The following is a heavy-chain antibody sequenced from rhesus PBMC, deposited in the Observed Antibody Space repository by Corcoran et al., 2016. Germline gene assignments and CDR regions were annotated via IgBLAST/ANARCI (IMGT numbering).Heavy chain of an antibody. CDR2: IYGSGGGT. CDR1: GGSISDDYY. J-gene: IGHJ4*01. V-gene: IGHV4-106*01. CDR3: ARGSLVLLAMSH. D-gene: IGHD2-2*01. Sequence: QVQLQESGPGLVKPSETLSLTCAVSGGSISDDYYWSWIHQPPGKGLDGIGYIYGSGGGTNYNPSLKNRGTISTDTYKNQFSLKLSSVTAADTAVYYCARGSLVLLAMSHCGQGVLVTVS.